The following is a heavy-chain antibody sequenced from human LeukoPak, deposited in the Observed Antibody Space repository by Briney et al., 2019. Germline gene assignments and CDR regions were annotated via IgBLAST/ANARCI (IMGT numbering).Heavy chain of an antibody. J-gene: IGHJ4*02. Sequence: ASVKVSCKASGYTFTGYYMHWVRQAPGQGLEWMGWINPNSGGTNYAQKFQGRVTMTRDTSISTAYMELSRLRSDDTAVYYCARAPRYCSGTSCLHFDYWGQGTLVTVSS. CDR3: ARAPRYCSGTSCLHFDY. CDR2: INPNSGGT. D-gene: IGHD2-2*01. CDR1: GYTFTGYY. V-gene: IGHV1-2*02.